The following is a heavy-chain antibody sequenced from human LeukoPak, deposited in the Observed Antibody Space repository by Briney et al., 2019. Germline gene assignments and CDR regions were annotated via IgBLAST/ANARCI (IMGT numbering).Heavy chain of an antibody. Sequence: GGSLRLSCAASGFTFSVAXMXXVRQAPGKGLEWVSLIGASGESTYYADSVKGRXTXXRDNSKNTLSLQMNSLRVEDTAMYFCAKDIQLSTWGLGTMVTVSS. CDR2: IGASGEST. J-gene: IGHJ3*01. D-gene: IGHD5-24*01. CDR3: AKDIQLST. CDR1: GFTFSVAX. V-gene: IGHV3-23*01.